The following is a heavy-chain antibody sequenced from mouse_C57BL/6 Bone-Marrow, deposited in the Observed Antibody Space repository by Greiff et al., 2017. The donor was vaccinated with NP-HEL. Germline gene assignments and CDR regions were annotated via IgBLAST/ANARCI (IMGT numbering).Heavy chain of an antibody. CDR1: GYTFTHYW. CDR2: IYPGGGYT. Sequence: QVQLKESGAELVRPGTSVKMSCKASGYTFTHYWIGWAKQRPGHGLEWIGDIYPGGGYTNYNEKFKGKATLTADKSSSTAYMQFSSLTSEDSAIYYCARDGHCGEFDYWGQGTTLTVSS. J-gene: IGHJ2*01. CDR3: ARDGHCGEFDY. V-gene: IGHV1-63*01. D-gene: IGHD2-3*01.